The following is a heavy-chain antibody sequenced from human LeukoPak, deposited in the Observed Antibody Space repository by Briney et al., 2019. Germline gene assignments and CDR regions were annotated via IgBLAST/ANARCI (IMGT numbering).Heavy chain of an antibody. D-gene: IGHD6-13*01. CDR3: ARGRSSSYYYYYYMDV. CDR1: GGSISSDNYQ. Sequence: SETLSLTCTVSGGSISSDNYQWSWIRQPPGKGLEWIGEINHSGSTNYNPSLKSRVTISVDTSKNQFSLKLSSVTAADTAVYYCARGRSSSYYYYYYMDVWGKGTTVTVSS. CDR2: INHSGST. V-gene: IGHV4-39*07. J-gene: IGHJ6*03.